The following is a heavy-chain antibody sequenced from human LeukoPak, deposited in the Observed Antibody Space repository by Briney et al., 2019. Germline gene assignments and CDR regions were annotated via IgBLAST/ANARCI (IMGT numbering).Heavy chain of an antibody. V-gene: IGHV1-69*13. D-gene: IGHD3-3*01. CDR2: IIPISGTA. CDR1: GGTLSSYA. J-gene: IGHJ5*02. CDR3: ARGFEAIFGVVIITSSYNWFDP. Sequence: ASVKVSCKASGGTLSSYAISWVRQAPGQGLEWMGGIIPISGTANYAQKSQGRVTITADESTSTAYMELSSLRSEDTAVYYCARGFEAIFGVVIITSSYNWFDPWGQGTLVTVSS.